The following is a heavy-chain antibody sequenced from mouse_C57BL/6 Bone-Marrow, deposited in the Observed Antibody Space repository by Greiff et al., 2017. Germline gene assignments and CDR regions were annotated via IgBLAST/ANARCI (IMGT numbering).Heavy chain of an antibody. CDR3: TRKETWLWLRHWYFDV. D-gene: IGHD2-2*01. J-gene: IGHJ1*03. Sequence: QVQLQQSGAELVRPGASVTLSCKASGYTFTDYEMHWVKQTPVHGLEWIGAIDPETGGTAYNQKFKGKAILTADKSSSTAYMELRSLTSEDSAVYYCTRKETWLWLRHWYFDVWGTGTTVTVSS. V-gene: IGHV1-15*01. CDR1: GYTFTDYE. CDR2: IDPETGGT.